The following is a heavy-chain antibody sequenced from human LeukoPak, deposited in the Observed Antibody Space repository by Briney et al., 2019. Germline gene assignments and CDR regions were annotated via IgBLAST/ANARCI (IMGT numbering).Heavy chain of an antibody. J-gene: IGHJ5*02. V-gene: IGHV4-34*01. D-gene: IGHD6-13*01. CDR2: IYHSGST. CDR1: GGSFNGYY. Sequence: SETLSLTCAVYGGSFNGYYWSWIRQPPGKGLEWIGSIYHSGSTYYNPSLKSRVTISVDTSKNQFSLKLSSVTAADTAVYYCARAYFSSWYMNWFDPWGQGTLVTVSS. CDR3: ARAYFSSWYMNWFDP.